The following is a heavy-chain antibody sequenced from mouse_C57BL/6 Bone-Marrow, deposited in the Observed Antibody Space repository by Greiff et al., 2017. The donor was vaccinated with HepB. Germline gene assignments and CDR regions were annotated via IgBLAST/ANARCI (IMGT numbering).Heavy chain of an antibody. D-gene: IGHD1-1*01. CDR3: TTVVSPAY. CDR2: IDPENGDT. J-gene: IGHJ3*01. V-gene: IGHV14-4*01. CDR1: GFNIKDDY. Sequence: DVQLQESGAELVRPGASAKLSCTASGFNIKDDYMHWVKQRPEQGLEWIGWIDPENGDTEYASKFQGKATITADTSSNTAYLQLSSLTSEDTAVYYCTTVVSPAYWGQGTLVTVSA.